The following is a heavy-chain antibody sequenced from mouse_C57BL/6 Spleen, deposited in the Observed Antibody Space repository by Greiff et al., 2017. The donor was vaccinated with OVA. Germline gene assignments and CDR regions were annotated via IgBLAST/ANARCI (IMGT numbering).Heavy chain of an antibody. V-gene: IGHV5-4*01. CDR3: ARDRAARSLFDY. CDR1: GFTFSSYA. D-gene: IGHD6-1*01. Sequence: DVKLQESGGGLVKPGVSLKLSCAASGFTFSSYAMSWVRQTPEKRLEWVATISDGGSYTYYPDNVKGRFTISRDNAKNNLYLQMSHLKSEDTAMYYCARDRAARSLFDYWGQGTTLTVSS. CDR2: ISDGGSYT. J-gene: IGHJ2*01.